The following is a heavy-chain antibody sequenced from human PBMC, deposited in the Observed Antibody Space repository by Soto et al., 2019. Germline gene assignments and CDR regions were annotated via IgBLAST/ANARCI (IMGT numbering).Heavy chain of an antibody. V-gene: IGHV1-69*01. CDR2: IIPIFGTA. Sequence: QVQLVQSGAEVKKPGSSVKVSCKASGGTFSSYAISWVRQAPGQGLEWMGGIIPIFGTANYPQKFQGRVTITADECTSTAYMELSSLRSEDTAVYYCWYQYYYSSGYYYGAYYFDYCGQGTLVTVSA. D-gene: IGHD3-22*01. J-gene: IGHJ4*02. CDR1: GGTFSSYA. CDR3: WYQYYYSSGYYYGAYYFDY.